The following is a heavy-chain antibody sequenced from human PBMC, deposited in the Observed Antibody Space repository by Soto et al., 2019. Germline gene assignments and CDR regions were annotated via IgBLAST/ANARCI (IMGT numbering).Heavy chain of an antibody. CDR2: ISWDGGST. CDR1: GFTFDDYA. CDR3: AKASSSSMGYYYYYGMDV. Sequence: GGSLRLSCAASGFTFDDYAMHWVRQAPGKGLEWVSLISWDGGSTYYADSVRGRFTISRDNSKNSLYLQMNSLRAEDTALYYCAKASSSSMGYYYYYGMDVWGQGTTVTVSS. J-gene: IGHJ6*02. V-gene: IGHV3-43D*04. D-gene: IGHD6-13*01.